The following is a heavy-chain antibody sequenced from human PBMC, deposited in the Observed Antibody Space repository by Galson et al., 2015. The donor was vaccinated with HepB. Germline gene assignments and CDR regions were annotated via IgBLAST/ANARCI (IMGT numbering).Heavy chain of an antibody. CDR2: ISAYNGDT. V-gene: IGHV1-18*01. D-gene: IGHD6-19*01. CDR1: GYTFSSYG. CDR3: ARALSLADDDY. Sequence: SVKVSCKASGYTFSSYGVTWVRQAPGQGLEWMGWISAYNGDTQYAQKLQGRVTMTTDTSTSTAYMELRSLRSDDTAVYLCARALSLADDDYWGQGTLVTVSS. J-gene: IGHJ4*02.